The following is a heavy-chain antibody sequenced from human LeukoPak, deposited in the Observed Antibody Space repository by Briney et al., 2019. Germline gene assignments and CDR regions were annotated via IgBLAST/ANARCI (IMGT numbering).Heavy chain of an antibody. J-gene: IGHJ6*02. V-gene: IGHV1-8*01. D-gene: IGHD3-10*02. CDR3: ARGPVEAVFGVSTED. CDR2: MNPNSGNT. Sequence: GASVKVSCKASGYTFTSYDINWVGQATGQGLEWMGWMNPNSGNTGYAQKFQGRVSMTRDTSISTAYMELSSLRSEDTAVYYCARGPVEAVFGVSTEDWGQGTTVTVSS. CDR1: GYTFTSYD.